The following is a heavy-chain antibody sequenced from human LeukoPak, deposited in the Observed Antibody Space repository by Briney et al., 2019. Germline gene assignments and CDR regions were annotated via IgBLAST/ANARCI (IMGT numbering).Heavy chain of an antibody. CDR3: ARDPSRGLYYFDH. J-gene: IGHJ4*02. D-gene: IGHD3-10*01. V-gene: IGHV3-48*01. Sequence: GGSLRLSCAASGFTFSGYSMIWVRQAPGKGLEWLSFMTTSGNTIFYAESVKGRFTISRDNSKNTLYLQMNSLRAEDTAVYYCARDPSRGLYYFDHWGQGTLVTVSS. CDR2: MTTSGNTI. CDR1: GFTFSGYS.